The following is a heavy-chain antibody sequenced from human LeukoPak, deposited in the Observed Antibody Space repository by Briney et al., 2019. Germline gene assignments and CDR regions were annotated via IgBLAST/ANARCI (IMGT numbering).Heavy chain of an antibody. V-gene: IGHV1-69*05. D-gene: IGHD3-10*01. CDR1: GGTFSSYD. CDR2: IMPMFGKA. J-gene: IGHJ4*02. CDR3: ARGRFLAMRDY. Sequence: GASVKVSCKASGGTFSSYDISWVRQAPGQGLEWMGGIMPMFGKANYAQKFQGRVTMTRDMSTSTVYMELSSLRSEDTAVYYCARGRFLAMRDYWGQGTLVTVSS.